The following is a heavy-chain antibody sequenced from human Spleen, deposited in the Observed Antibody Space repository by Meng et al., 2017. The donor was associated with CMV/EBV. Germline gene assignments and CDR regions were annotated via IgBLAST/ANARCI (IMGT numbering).Heavy chain of an antibody. CDR3: ARVIVPAATSPCFDP. Sequence: ASVKVSCKASGYTFTSYGISWVRQAPGQGLEWMGWISAYNGNTNYAQKLQGRVTMTTDTSTSTAYMELRSLRSDDTAVYYCARVIVPAATSPCFDPWGQGTLVTVSS. J-gene: IGHJ5*02. CDR1: GYTFTSYG. CDR2: ISAYNGNT. D-gene: IGHD2-2*01. V-gene: IGHV1-18*01.